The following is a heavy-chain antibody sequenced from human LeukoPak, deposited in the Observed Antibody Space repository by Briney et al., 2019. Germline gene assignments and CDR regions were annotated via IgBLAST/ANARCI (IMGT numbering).Heavy chain of an antibody. D-gene: IGHD6-13*01. CDR3: ARGARSSSWFFDY. V-gene: IGHV4-59*01. CDR2: IYYSGNT. Sequence: SETLSLTCTVSGGSISSYYWSWIRQPPGKGLEWIGYIYYSGNTNYNPSLKSRVTISVDTSKNQFSLKLSSVTAADTAVYYCARGARSSSWFFDYWGQGTLVTVSS. CDR1: GGSISSYY. J-gene: IGHJ4*02.